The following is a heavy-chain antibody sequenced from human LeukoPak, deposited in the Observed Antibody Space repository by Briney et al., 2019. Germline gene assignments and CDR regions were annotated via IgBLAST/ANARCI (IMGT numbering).Heavy chain of an antibody. J-gene: IGHJ5*02. CDR1: GDSISSRSHF. V-gene: IGHV4-39*01. CDR2: ISYGGST. D-gene: IGHD5-12*01. CDR3: ARHVSLPAYGSIGYAGWFDP. Sequence: TSETLSLTCTVSGDSISSRSHFWGWIRQPPGKGLEWIGTISYGGSTYYNPSLKSRVTMSVDTSKNQFSLRLSSVTAADTAIFYCARHVSLPAYGSIGYAGWFDPWGQGTLVTVSS.